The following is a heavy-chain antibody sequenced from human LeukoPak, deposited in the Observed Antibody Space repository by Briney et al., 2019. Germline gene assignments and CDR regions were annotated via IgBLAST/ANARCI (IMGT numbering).Heavy chain of an antibody. CDR3: ARVSPIRYYDYIWGSYRYPDAFDI. V-gene: IGHV3-7*01. CDR1: GFTLSSDW. CDR2: IKQDGSEK. D-gene: IGHD3-16*02. Sequence: GGSLRLSCAASGFTLSSDWMSWVCHAPGKGLGWVANIKQDGSEKYYEDSVKGRFTISRDNAKNSLYLQMNSLRAEDTAVYYCARVSPIRYYDYIWGSYRYPDAFDIWGQGTMVTVSS. J-gene: IGHJ3*02.